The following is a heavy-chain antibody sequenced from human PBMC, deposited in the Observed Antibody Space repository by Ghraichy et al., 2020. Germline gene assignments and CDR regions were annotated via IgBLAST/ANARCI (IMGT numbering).Heavy chain of an antibody. J-gene: IGHJ5*02. CDR2: IYYSGST. V-gene: IGHV4-39*01. Sequence: SETLSLTCTVSGGSISSSSYYWGWIRQPPGKGLEWIGSIYYSGSTYYNPSLKSRVTISVDTSKNQFSLKLSSVTAADTAVYYCARHGAGRWRWFDPWGQGTLVTVSS. CDR1: GGSISSSSYY. CDR3: ARHGAGRWRWFDP. D-gene: IGHD4-23*01.